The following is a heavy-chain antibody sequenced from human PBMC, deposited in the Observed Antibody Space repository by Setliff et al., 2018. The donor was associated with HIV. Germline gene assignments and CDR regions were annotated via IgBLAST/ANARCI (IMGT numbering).Heavy chain of an antibody. CDR3: VRGGQSPPHYSYYYMDV. V-gene: IGHV1-69*02. J-gene: IGHJ6*03. CDR2: IIPILGVA. Sequence: SVKVSCKASRSTFNSHTINWVRQAPGQGLDWMGRIIPILGVANYAQRFQGKVTITADKSTSTAYMELTSLRFADTAMYYCVRGGQSPPHYSYYYMDVWGEGTMVTVSS. CDR1: RSTFNSHT.